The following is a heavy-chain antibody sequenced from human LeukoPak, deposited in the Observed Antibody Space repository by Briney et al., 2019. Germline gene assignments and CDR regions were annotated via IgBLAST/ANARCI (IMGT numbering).Heavy chain of an antibody. CDR3: AREQEGDINKQHAFDI. CDR2: IWYDGSNK. CDR1: GFTFSSCG. D-gene: IGHD3-10*01. Sequence: GRSLRLSCAASGFTFSSCGMHWVRQAPGKGLEWVAVIWYDGSNKYYADSVKGRFTISRDNSKNTLHLQMNSLRAEDTAVYYCAREQEGDINKQHAFDIWGQGTMVTVSS. J-gene: IGHJ3*02. V-gene: IGHV3-33*01.